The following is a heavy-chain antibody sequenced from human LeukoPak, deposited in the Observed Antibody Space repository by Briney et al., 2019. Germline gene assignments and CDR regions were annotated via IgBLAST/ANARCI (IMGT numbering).Heavy chain of an antibody. CDR3: ARGPQAYYDILTGLSF. Sequence: PSETLSLTCAVYGGSFSGYYWSWIRQPPGKGLEWIWEINHSGSTNYNPSLKSRVTISGDTSKKQFSLKLSSVTAADTAVYYCARGPQAYYDILTGLSFWGQGTLVTVSS. D-gene: IGHD3-9*01. V-gene: IGHV4-34*01. CDR1: GGSFSGYY. J-gene: IGHJ4*02. CDR2: INHSGST.